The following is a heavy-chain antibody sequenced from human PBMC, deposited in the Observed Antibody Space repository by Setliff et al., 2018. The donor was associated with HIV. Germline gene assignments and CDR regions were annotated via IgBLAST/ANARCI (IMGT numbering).Heavy chain of an antibody. V-gene: IGHV3-21*06. CDR2: ISWNSGNI. CDR3: SLGYCSGGSCYSDPEVAFDI. D-gene: IGHD2-15*01. CDR1: GFTFSSYS. J-gene: IGHJ3*02. Sequence: GGSLRLSCAASGFTFSSYSMNWVRPAPGKGLEWVSGISWNSGNIGYGDSVKGRFTISRDNAMNTAYLQMNSLRGEDTALYYCSLGYCSGGSCYSDPEVAFDIWGQGTMVTVSS.